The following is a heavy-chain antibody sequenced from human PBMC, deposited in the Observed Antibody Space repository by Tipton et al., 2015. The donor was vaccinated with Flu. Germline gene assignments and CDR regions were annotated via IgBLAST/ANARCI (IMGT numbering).Heavy chain of an antibody. CDR3: ARDPGGSLPVNYFDN. CDR2: INQHGSEK. V-gene: IGHV3-7*01. D-gene: IGHD4-23*01. J-gene: IGHJ4*02. CDR1: GFSFSSYW. Sequence: SLRLSCVGTGFSFSSYWMNWVRQAPGKGLEWVASINQHGSEKYYLDSAKGRFTISRDNAKNSLYLHMNNLGADDTAFYYCARDPGGSLPVNYFDNWGQGTLVTVSS.